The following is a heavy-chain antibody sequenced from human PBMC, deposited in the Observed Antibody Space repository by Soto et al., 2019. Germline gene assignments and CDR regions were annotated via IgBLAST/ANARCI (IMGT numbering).Heavy chain of an antibody. CDR1: GGTFSSYA. CDR2: IIPILGIA. V-gene: IGHV1-69*10. CDR3: ARARGDRGYDAFDI. D-gene: IGHD5-12*01. Sequence: ASVKVSCKASGGTFSSYAISWVRQAPGQGLEWMGGIIPILGIANYAQKFQGRVTITADKSTSTAYMELSSLRSEDTAVYYCARARGDRGYDAFDIWGQGTMVTVSS. J-gene: IGHJ3*02.